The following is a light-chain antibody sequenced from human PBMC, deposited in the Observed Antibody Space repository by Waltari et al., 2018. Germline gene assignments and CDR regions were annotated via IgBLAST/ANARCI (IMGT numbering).Light chain of an antibody. CDR2: DVS. Sequence: QSALTQPRSVSGSPGQSVTISCTGTNSDVGGYNYVTWYQQHPGNAPKLMLYDVSKRPSGVPDRFSGSKFGNTASLTISGLQAEDEADYYCCSYAGSYTLVFGGGTKLTVL. V-gene: IGLV2-11*01. CDR1: NSDVGGYNY. J-gene: IGLJ2*01. CDR3: CSYAGSYTLV.